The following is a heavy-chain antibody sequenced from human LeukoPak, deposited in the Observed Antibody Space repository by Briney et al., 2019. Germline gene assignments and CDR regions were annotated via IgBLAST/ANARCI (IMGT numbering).Heavy chain of an antibody. CDR1: GGSLSGHY. D-gene: IGHD2-2*01. V-gene: IGHV4-59*11. J-gene: IGHJ4*02. CDR3: ARFSWGCSTASCYLTN. CDR2: IYYTGTT. Sequence: PSETLSLTCTVGGGSLSGHYWGWIRQPPGKGLELVGHIYYTGTTFYNPSLNSRVTITVDTSRNQFSLRLTSVIAADTAVYYCARFSWGCSTASCYLTNWGQGALVTVSS.